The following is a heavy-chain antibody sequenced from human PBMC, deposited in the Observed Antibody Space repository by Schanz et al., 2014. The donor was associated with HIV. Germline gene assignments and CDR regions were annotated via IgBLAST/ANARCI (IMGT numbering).Heavy chain of an antibody. J-gene: IGHJ4*02. Sequence: QVQLVESGGGGVQPGASLRFSGAASGFTFGRHGMHWARQPPGKGREWAPLIPFDGATTSYVDSVEGRFTISRDNVKNTLSLQMSSLRIEDTALYYCAKRGVAAEFDYWGQGTLVTVSS. CDR3: AKRGVAAEFDY. V-gene: IGHV3-30*18. CDR2: IPFDGATT. CDR1: GFTFGRHG. D-gene: IGHD6-19*01.